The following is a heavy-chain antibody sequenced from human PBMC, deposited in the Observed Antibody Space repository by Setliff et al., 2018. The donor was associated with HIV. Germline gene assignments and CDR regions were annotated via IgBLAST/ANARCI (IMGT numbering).Heavy chain of an antibody. CDR1: GFTFSTYG. Sequence: GGSLRLSCAASGFTFSTYGMSWVRQAPGKGLEWVSAISGSGGSTYNPSLKSRVTISVDTSKNQFSLKLSSVTAADTAVYYCARATWIASGFDYWGQGTLVTVSS. CDR3: ARATWIASGFDY. J-gene: IGHJ4*02. V-gene: IGHV3-23*01. CDR2: ISGSGGST. D-gene: IGHD3-10*01.